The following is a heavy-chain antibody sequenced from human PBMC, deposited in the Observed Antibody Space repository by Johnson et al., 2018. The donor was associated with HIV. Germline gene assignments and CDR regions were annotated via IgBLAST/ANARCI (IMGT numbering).Heavy chain of an antibody. Sequence: VQLVESGGGLVQPGGSLRLSCAASGFTFSSYAMHWVRQAPGKGLEYVSAISSNGDTYYANSVKGRFTISRDNSKNTLYLQMDSLRADDTAVYYCVKEAITMEVDSGGQGTMVTVSS. CDR1: GFTFSSYA. D-gene: IGHD3-10*01. CDR2: ISSNGDT. CDR3: VKEAITMEVDS. V-gene: IGHV3-64*01. J-gene: IGHJ3*02.